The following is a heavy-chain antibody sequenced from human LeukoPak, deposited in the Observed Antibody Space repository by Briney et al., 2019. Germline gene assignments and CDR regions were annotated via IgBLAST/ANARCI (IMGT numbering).Heavy chain of an antibody. V-gene: IGHV3-23*01. J-gene: IGHJ5*02. CDR2: ISGSGGST. CDR1: VFTFSSYA. D-gene: IGHD3-9*01. CDR3: ARDSSFEGNWFDP. Sequence: GWSLRLSCPASVFTFSSYAMSWVRQAPGKGLEWVSAISGSGGSTYYADSVKGRFTISRDNSKNTLYLQMNSLRAEDTAVYYCARDSSFEGNWFDPGGQGTLVTVSS.